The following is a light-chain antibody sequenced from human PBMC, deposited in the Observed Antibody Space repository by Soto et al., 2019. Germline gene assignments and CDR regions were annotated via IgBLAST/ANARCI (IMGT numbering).Light chain of an antibody. CDR2: DAS. V-gene: IGKV1-5*01. J-gene: IGKJ2*01. Sequence: DIQMTQSPSTLSASVGDRVTITCRASQRFSTWLAWYQQKPGKAPRLLIYDASSLEGGVPSRFSGRGSGTEFTLTISRLQPDDFATYYCQQYNSSPYTFGQGTKLEIK. CDR3: QQYNSSPYT. CDR1: QRFSTW.